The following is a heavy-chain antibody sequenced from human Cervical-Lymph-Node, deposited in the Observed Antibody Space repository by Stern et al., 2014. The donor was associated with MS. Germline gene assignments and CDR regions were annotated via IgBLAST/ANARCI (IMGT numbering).Heavy chain of an antibody. D-gene: IGHD1-7*01. CDR2: IYSDASA. CDR3: ATGGTWNSYYFDQ. Sequence: EVQLVESGGGLIQPGGSLRLSCAVSGFNVSSHYMNWVRQAPGKGLEWVSIIYSDASAYYADSVKGRFTISRDNSKHTLFLQMNSLRPEDTAVYYCATGGTWNSYYFDQWGQGTLVTVSS. V-gene: IGHV3-53*01. J-gene: IGHJ4*02. CDR1: GFNVSSHY.